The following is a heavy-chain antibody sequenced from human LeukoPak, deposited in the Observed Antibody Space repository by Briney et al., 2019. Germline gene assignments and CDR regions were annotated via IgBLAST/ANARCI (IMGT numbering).Heavy chain of an antibody. V-gene: IGHV3-43*02. CDR1: GFTFDDYA. J-gene: IGHJ6*02. CDR3: AKDGPKSDYYGMDV. CDR2: ISGDGGSA. Sequence: GGSLRLSCAASGFTFDDYAMHWVRQAPGKGLEWVSLISGDGGSAYYTDSVKGRFTISRDNSKNSLYLQMNSLRTEDTALYYCAKDGPKSDYYGMDVWGQGTTVTVSS.